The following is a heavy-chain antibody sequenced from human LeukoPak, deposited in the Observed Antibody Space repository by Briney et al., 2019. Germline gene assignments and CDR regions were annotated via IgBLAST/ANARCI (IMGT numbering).Heavy chain of an antibody. CDR1: GGSNSSSSYY. V-gene: IGHV4-39*01. CDR3: ARHGSLAARDWFDP. J-gene: IGHJ5*02. CDR2: IYSVST. Sequence: SETLSLTCTVSGGSNSSSSYYWGWIRQPPGKGLEWIGSIYSVSTYYNPSLRSRVTISVDTSKNQFSLILSSVTAADTAVYYCARHGSLAARDWFDPWGQGTLVTVSS. D-gene: IGHD6-6*01.